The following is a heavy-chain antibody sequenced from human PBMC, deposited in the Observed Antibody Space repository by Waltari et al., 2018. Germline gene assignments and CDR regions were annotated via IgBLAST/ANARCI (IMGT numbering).Heavy chain of an antibody. J-gene: IGHJ4*02. CDR2: IDPDGGGT. CDR3: ARGRGTLGQLLVTY. Sequence: QVQLVQSGAEVERPGASVRISCTASGSHFPTYSVHWLRQAPGRGFEWLGIIDPDGGGTTYAPKFRDRLSLTRDTSTSVLYMALDNLNSDDSAIYFCARGRGTLGQLLVTYWGQGTQVLVSS. V-gene: IGHV1-46*01. CDR1: GSHFPTYS. D-gene: IGHD6-13*01.